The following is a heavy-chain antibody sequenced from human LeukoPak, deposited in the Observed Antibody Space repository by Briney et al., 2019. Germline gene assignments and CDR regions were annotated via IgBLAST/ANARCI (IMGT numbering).Heavy chain of an antibody. J-gene: IGHJ4*02. CDR2: ISYDGSNK. CDR1: GFTFSSYA. V-gene: IGHV3-30*01. CDR3: ARAMVRGVIINTPLYFDY. D-gene: IGHD3-10*01. Sequence: GGSLRLSCAASGFTFSSYAMHWVRQAPGKGLEGVAVISYDGSNKYYADSVKGRFTISRDNSKNTLYLQMNSLRAEDTAVYYCARAMVRGVIINTPLYFDYWGQGSLVTVSS.